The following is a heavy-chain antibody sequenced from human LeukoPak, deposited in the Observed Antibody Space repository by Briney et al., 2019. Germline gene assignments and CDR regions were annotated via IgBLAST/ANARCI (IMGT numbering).Heavy chain of an antibody. Sequence: PGGSLRLSCAASRFNFSLYTMNWVRQAPGKGLEWVSLISSSSGVLYYTDSVKGRFTISRDNAKNSLYLQMTNVSAEDTAVYYCASGWGCSSTSCFPFDYWGQGTLVTVSS. CDR3: ASGWGCSSTSCFPFDY. J-gene: IGHJ4*02. CDR2: ISSSSGVL. V-gene: IGHV3-21*06. D-gene: IGHD2-2*01. CDR1: RFNFSLYT.